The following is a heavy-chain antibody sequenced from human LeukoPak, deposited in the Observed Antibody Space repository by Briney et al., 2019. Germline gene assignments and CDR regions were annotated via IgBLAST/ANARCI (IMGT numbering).Heavy chain of an antibody. CDR2: ISGSGDST. V-gene: IGHV3-23*01. CDR3: THSITMIVVEKFDY. Sequence: GGSLRLSCVASGFTFSSYAMSWVRQAPGKGLEWVSSISGSGDSTYYADSVKGRFTISRDNSKNTLYLQMNSLRAEDTAVYYCTHSITMIVVEKFDYWGQGTLVTVSS. CDR1: GFTFSSYA. D-gene: IGHD3-22*01. J-gene: IGHJ4*02.